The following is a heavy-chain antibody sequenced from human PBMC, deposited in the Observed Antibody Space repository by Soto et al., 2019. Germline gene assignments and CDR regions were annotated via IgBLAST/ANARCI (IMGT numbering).Heavy chain of an antibody. CDR2: IIPILGIA. D-gene: IGHD2-2*01. J-gene: IGHJ4*02. Sequence: QVQLVQSGAEVKKPGSSVKVSCKASGGTFSSYTISWVRQAPGQGLEWMGRIIPILGIANYAQKFQGRVTITADKSTSTAYMELSSLRSEDTAVYYCARAPYLFRYCSSTSCYPYYFDYWGQGTLVTVSS. CDR3: ARAPYLFRYCSSTSCYPYYFDY. CDR1: GGTFSSYT. V-gene: IGHV1-69*02.